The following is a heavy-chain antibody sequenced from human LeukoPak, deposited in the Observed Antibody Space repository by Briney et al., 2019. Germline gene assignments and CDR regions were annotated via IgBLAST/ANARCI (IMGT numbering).Heavy chain of an antibody. V-gene: IGHV4-39*01. J-gene: IGHJ4*02. CDR1: GGSISSSSYY. Sequence: SETLSLTCTVSGGSISSSSYYWGWIRQPPGKGLEWIGSIYYSGSTYYNPSLKSRVTISVDTSKNQFSLKLSSVTAADTAVHYCARHGVRGYCSGGSCFFDYWGQGTLVTVSS. CDR3: ARHGVRGYCSGGSCFFDY. CDR2: IYYSGST. D-gene: IGHD2-15*01.